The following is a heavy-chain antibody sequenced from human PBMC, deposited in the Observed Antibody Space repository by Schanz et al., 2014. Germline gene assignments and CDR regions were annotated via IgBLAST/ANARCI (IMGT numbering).Heavy chain of an antibody. CDR2: VHSSGST. CDR3: ARDALGGPHNWFDP. D-gene: IGHD3-16*01. CDR1: GGSIRGYY. V-gene: IGHV4-59*12. Sequence: QVQLQESGPGLVKPSETLSLTCTVSGGSIRGYYCSWIRQPPGKGLEWIGYVHSSGSTNYNSSLKSRVTISVDTSKNQFSLKLSSVTAADTAVYYCARDALGGPHNWFDPWGQGTLVSVSS. J-gene: IGHJ5*02.